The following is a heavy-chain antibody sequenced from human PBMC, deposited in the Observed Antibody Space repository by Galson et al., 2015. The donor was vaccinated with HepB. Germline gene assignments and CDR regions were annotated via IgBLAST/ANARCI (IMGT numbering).Heavy chain of an antibody. J-gene: IGHJ4*02. D-gene: IGHD6-19*01. CDR3: ARNSDGSGWYYFDY. CDR2: IYSGGST. CDR1: GFTVSRNY. V-gene: IGHV3-53*01. Sequence: SLRLSCAASGFTVSRNYMSWVRQAPGKGLEWVSVIYSGGSTYYADSVKGRFTISRDNSKNTLYLQMNSLRAEDTAVYYCARNSDGSGWYYFDYWGQGTLVTVSS.